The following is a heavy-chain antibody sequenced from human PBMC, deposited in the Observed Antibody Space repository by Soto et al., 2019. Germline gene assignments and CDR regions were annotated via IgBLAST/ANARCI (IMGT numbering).Heavy chain of an antibody. CDR2: FDPEDGET. Sequence: GASVKVSCKVSGYTLTELSMHWVRQAPGKGLEWMGGFDPEDGETIYAQKFQGRVTMTEDTSTDTAYMELSSLRSEDTAVYYCATDLGTYSSGWYFDYWGQGTLVPVSS. D-gene: IGHD6-25*01. CDR3: ATDLGTYSSGWYFDY. J-gene: IGHJ4*02. V-gene: IGHV1-24*01. CDR1: GYTLTELS.